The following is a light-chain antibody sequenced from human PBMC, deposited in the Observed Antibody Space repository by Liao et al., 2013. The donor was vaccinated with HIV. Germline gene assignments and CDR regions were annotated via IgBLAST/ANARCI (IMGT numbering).Light chain of an antibody. CDR2: KDS. CDR1: ALPKQY. J-gene: IGLJ2*01. CDR3: QVWDSSSDHPNVV. Sequence: SYELTQPPSVSVSPGQTARITCSGDALPKQYAYWYQQKPGQAPVVVIXKDSERPSGIPERFSGSSSGTTVTLTISGVQAEDEADYYCQVWDSSSDHPNVVFGGGTKLTVL. V-gene: IGLV3-25*03.